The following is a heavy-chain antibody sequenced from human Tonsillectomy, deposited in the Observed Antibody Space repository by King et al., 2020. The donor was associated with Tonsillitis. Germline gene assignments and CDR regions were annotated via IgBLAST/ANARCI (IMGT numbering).Heavy chain of an antibody. CDR3: ARQDFYYYDSSAQGYY. J-gene: IGHJ4*02. Sequence: VQLQESGPGLVKPSGTLSLTCAVSGGSISSSSWWSWVRQPPGKGLEWIGEIYYSGSTNYNPSLRSRVTISVDKSKNQFSLKLSSVTAADTAIYYCARQDFYYYDSSAQGYYWGQGTLVTVSS. V-gene: IGHV4-4*02. CDR2: IYYSGST. CDR1: GGSISSSSW. D-gene: IGHD3-22*01.